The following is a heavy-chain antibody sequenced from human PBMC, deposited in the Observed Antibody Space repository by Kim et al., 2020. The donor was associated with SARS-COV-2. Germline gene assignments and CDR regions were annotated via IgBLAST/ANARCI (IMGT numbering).Heavy chain of an antibody. Sequence: GGSLRLSCRTSGFIFSSHSMAWVRQAPGKGLQWVSAINDRSSATLYADSVKGRFTISRDNSKNTLYLQMNSLRAEDTAIYYCAKDGDPGITVADFFDYWGQGTLVTVSS. D-gene: IGHD6-13*01. V-gene: IGHV3-23*01. J-gene: IGHJ4*02. CDR2: INDRSSAT. CDR3: AKDGDPGITVADFFDY. CDR1: GFIFSSHS.